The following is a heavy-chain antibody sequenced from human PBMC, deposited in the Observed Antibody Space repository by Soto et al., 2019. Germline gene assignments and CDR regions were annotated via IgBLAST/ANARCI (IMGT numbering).Heavy chain of an antibody. CDR1: GFTASTYY. J-gene: IGHJ6*02. CDR2: IYSAGST. CDR3: ARDRLRYFDWLPPLGAMDV. Sequence: PGGSLRLSCAASGFTASTYYMSWVRQAPGKGLEWVSVIYSAGSTDFADSVKGRFTVSRDNSKNTLYLQMNSLRAEDTAVYYCARDRLRYFDWLPPLGAMDVWGQGTTVTVSS. D-gene: IGHD3-9*01. V-gene: IGHV3-66*01.